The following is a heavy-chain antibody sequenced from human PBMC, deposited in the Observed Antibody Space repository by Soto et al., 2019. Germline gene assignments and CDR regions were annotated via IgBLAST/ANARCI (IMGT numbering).Heavy chain of an antibody. CDR3: ARPGRFNFDVLTGSHFDN. J-gene: IGHJ4*02. V-gene: IGHV3-9*01. D-gene: IGHD3-9*01. CDR2: ISWNGVMI. Sequence: EVQLVESGGGLIQPGRSLRLSCAASGFVFHDYAMHWVRQAPGKGLEWVSGISWNGVMIAYADSVKGRFTISRDNAKNSLYLQMNSLRAEDTALYYCARPGRFNFDVLTGSHFDNWGQGTPVTVSS. CDR1: GFVFHDYA.